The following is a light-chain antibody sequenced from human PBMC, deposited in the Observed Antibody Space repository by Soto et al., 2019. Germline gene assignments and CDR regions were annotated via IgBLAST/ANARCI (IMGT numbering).Light chain of an antibody. Sequence: QSVLTQPPSVSGAPGQRVTISCTGSSSNIGAGYDVHWYQQLPGTAPKLLIYGNNNRPSGVPDRFSGSKSGTSASLAITGLQADDEADYYCQSFDTSLSGVFGGGTKVTVL. J-gene: IGLJ3*02. V-gene: IGLV1-40*01. CDR3: QSFDTSLSGV. CDR2: GNN. CDR1: SSNIGAGYD.